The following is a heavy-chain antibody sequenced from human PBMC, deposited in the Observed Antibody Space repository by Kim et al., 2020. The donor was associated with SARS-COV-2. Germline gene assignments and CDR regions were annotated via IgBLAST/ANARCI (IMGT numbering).Heavy chain of an antibody. CDR1: GGSISSGSYY. CDR3: ARGSGTYYYGMDV. CDR2: IYTSGST. V-gene: IGHV4-61*02. Sequence: SETLSLTCTVSGGSISSGSYYWSWIRQPAGKGLEWIGRIYTSGSTNYNPSLKSRVTISVDTSKNQFSLKLSSVTAADTAVYYCARGSGTYYYGMDVWGQGTTVTVSS. J-gene: IGHJ6*02. D-gene: IGHD1-26*01.